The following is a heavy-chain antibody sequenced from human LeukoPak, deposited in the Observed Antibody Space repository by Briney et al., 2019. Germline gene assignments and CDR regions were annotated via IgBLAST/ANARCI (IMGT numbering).Heavy chain of an antibody. V-gene: IGHV3-7*01. J-gene: IGHJ4*02. CDR2: IKKDGSEK. CDR3: ARDLGYCSGGSCYSGD. Sequence: GGSLRLSCAASGFTFSSYWMSWVRQAPGKGLEWVANIKKDGSEKYYVDSVKGRFTISRDNAKNSLYLQMNSLRAEDTAVYYCARDLGYCSGGSCYSGDWGQGTLVTVSS. CDR1: GFTFSSYW. D-gene: IGHD2-15*01.